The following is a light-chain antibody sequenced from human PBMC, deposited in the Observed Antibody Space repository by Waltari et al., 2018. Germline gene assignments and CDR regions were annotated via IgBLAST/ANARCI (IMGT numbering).Light chain of an antibody. CDR3: SSYAGTNNVV. J-gene: IGLJ2*01. Sequence: QSALTQPPSASGSPGQSVTISCTGTSSDVGAYNYVSWYQQHPGKSPKLMIFEVSKRPSGVPDRFSGSKSGNTASLTCSGLQAEDEADYYCSSYAGTNNVVFGGGTTLTVL. CDR2: EVS. V-gene: IGLV2-8*01. CDR1: SSDVGAYNY.